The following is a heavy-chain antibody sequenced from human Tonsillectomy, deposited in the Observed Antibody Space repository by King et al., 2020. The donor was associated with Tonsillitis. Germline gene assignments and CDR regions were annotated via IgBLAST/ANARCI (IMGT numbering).Heavy chain of an antibody. CDR2: INHSGST. V-gene: IGHV4-34*01. D-gene: IGHD3-3*02. Sequence: VQLQQWGTGLLNPSETLSLTCAVYGGSFSDYYWTWIRQPPGKGLEWIGEINHSGSTNYNPSLKSRVTISVDTSKNQFSLRLSSVTAADTAVYYCASEISYFDYWVQGTPVTVSS. J-gene: IGHJ4*02. CDR1: GGSFSDYY. CDR3: ASEISYFDY.